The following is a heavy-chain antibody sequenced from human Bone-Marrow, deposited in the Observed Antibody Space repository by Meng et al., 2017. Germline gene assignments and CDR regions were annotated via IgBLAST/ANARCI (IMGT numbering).Heavy chain of an antibody. D-gene: IGHD3-22*01. J-gene: IGHJ4*02. V-gene: IGHV3-53*01. CDR1: GFTVSSNY. CDR3: ARGPTHYYDSSGYWDY. Sequence: GGSLRLSCAASGFTVSSNYMSWVRQAPGKGLEWVSVIYSGGSTYYADSVKGRFTISRDNSKNTLYLQMNSLRAEDTAVYYCARGPTHYYDSSGYWDYWGQGTLVTVSS. CDR2: IYSGGST.